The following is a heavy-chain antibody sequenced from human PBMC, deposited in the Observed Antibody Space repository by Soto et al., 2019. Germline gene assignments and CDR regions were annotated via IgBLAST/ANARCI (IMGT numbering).Heavy chain of an antibody. CDR2: IYYSGST. J-gene: IGHJ3*02. V-gene: IGHV4-59*01. D-gene: IGHD2-21*02. CDR3: ASSLAYCGGDCYQDAFDI. Sequence: QVQLQESGPGLVKPSETLSLTCIVSGGSISSYYWSWIRQPPGKGLEWIGYIYYSGSTNYNPSLKSRVTISVDTSKNQFSLKLSSVTAADTAVYYCASSLAYCGGDCYQDAFDIWGQGTMVTVSS. CDR1: GGSISSYY.